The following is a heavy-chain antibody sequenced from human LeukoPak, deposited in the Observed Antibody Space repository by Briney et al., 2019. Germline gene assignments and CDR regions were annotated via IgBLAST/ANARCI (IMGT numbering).Heavy chain of an antibody. CDR3: ARDHPYGSGSYDFDY. CDR1: GFTFSTFS. D-gene: IGHD3-10*01. Sequence: PGGSLRLSCAASGFTFSTFSMNWVRQTPGKGLEWVSSISSSSTYIYYADSVKGRFTISRDNAKNSLHLQMNSLRAEDTAVYYCARDHPYGSGSYDFDYWGQGTLVTVSS. V-gene: IGHV3-21*01. CDR2: ISSSSTYI. J-gene: IGHJ4*02.